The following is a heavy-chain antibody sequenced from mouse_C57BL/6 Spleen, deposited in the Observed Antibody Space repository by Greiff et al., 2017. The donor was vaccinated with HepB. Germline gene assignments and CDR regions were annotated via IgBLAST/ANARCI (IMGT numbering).Heavy chain of an antibody. CDR1: GYTFTNYW. J-gene: IGHJ4*01. Sequence: VKLQESGAELVRPGTSVKMSCKASGYTFTNYWIGWAKQRPGHGLEWIGDIYPGGGYTNYNEKFKGKATLTADKSSSTAYMQFSSLTSEDSAIYYCARLGYDPSYYAMDYWGQGTSVTVSS. CDR3: ARLGYDPSYYAMDY. D-gene: IGHD2-2*01. V-gene: IGHV1-63*01. CDR2: IYPGGGYT.